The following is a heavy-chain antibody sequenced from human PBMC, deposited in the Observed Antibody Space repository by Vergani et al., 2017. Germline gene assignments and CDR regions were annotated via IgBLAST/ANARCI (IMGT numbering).Heavy chain of an antibody. J-gene: IGHJ3*01. V-gene: IGHV5-51*01. CDR3: ASGGHGSENGGALQL. Sequence: EKQLLQSGSETKKPGESLKISCQAFGYIFSNFWIGWVRQRLGKGLEWMGIVYPGDSEVKSNPTFRGQVIFSVATSVNTAYLQWRSLQASDTATYFCASGGHGSENGGALQLWGQGTNITVSS. CDR2: VYPGDSEV. CDR1: GYIFSNFW. D-gene: IGHD3-10*01.